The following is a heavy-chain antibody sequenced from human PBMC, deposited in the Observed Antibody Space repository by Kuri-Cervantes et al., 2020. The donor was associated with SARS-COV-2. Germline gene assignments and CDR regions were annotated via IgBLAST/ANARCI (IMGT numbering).Heavy chain of an antibody. CDR3: ARSGSGDYYFDY. V-gene: IGHV3-33*08. CDR2: VSNTGTST. D-gene: IGHD4-17*01. Sequence: GESLKISCAASGFTFSSYGMHWVRQAPGKGLEWVASVSNTGTSTYYADSVKGRFNIFRDNSKNTLYLQMNSLRAEDTAVYYCARSGSGDYYFDYWGQGTLVTVSS. CDR1: GFTFSSYG. J-gene: IGHJ4*02.